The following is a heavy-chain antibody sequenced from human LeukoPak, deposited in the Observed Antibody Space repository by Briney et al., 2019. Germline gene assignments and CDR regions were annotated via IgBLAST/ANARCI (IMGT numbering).Heavy chain of an antibody. CDR3: ARHLHNDHGNPNWFDP. CDR1: GSSISSTIYY. V-gene: IGHV4-39*01. J-gene: IGHJ5*02. CDR2: IYYSGST. Sequence: SETLSLTCTVSGSSISSTIYYWGWIRQPPGKGLEWIASIYYSGSTSYNPSLKSRVTISVDTSRNQFSLKLTSVTAADTAVYFCARHLHNDHGNPNWFDPWGQGTLVTVSS. D-gene: IGHD4-11*01.